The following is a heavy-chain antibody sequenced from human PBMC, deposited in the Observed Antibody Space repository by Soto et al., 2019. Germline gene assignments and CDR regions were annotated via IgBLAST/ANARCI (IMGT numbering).Heavy chain of an antibody. D-gene: IGHD1-26*01. CDR2: IVVGSGNT. CDR3: AADGGSYYAFDI. Sequence: SVKVSCKASGFTFTSSAVQWVQRARGQRLEWIGWIVVGSGNTNYAQKFQERVTITRDMSTSTAYMELSSLRSEDTAVYYCAADGGSYYAFDIWGQGTMVTVSS. V-gene: IGHV1-58*01. J-gene: IGHJ3*02. CDR1: GFTFTSSA.